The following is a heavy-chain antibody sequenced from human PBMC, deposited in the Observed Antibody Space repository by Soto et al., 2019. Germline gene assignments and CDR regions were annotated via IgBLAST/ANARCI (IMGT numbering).Heavy chain of an antibody. CDR3: ARSADPLWFGGYYYMDV. Sequence: ASVKVSCQASGYTFTSYDINWVRQATGQGLEWMGWMNPNSGNTGYAQKFQGRVTMTRNTSISTAYMELSSLRSEDTAVYYCARSADPLWFGGYYYMDVWGKGTTVTVSS. CDR1: GYTFTSYD. CDR2: MNPNSGNT. J-gene: IGHJ6*03. V-gene: IGHV1-8*01. D-gene: IGHD3-10*01.